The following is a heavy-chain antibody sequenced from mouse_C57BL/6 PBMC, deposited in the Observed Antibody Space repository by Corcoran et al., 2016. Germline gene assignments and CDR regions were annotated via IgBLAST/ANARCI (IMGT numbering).Heavy chain of an antibody. J-gene: IGHJ3*01. CDR1: GYTFTDYY. CDR2: INPNNGGT. V-gene: IGHV1-26*01. Sequence: EVQLQQSGPELVKPGASVKISCKASGYTFTDYYMNWVKQSHGKSLEWIGDINPNNGGTSYNQKFKGKATLTVDKSSSTAYMELRSLTSEDSAVYYFARAVYYSNPWLAYWGKGTLVTVSA. CDR3: ARAVYYSNPWLAY. D-gene: IGHD2-5*01.